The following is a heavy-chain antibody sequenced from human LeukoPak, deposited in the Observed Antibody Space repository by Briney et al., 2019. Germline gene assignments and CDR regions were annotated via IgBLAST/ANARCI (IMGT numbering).Heavy chain of an antibody. Sequence: SETLSLTCAVYGGSFSGYYWSWIRQPPGKGLEWIGEINHSGSTNYNPSLKSRVTISVDTSKNQFSLKLSSVTAADTAVYYCAMDIVVVPAAIVHAFDIWGQGTMVTVSS. J-gene: IGHJ3*02. CDR2: INHSGST. CDR3: AMDIVVVPAAIVHAFDI. V-gene: IGHV4-34*01. D-gene: IGHD2-2*02. CDR1: GGSFSGYY.